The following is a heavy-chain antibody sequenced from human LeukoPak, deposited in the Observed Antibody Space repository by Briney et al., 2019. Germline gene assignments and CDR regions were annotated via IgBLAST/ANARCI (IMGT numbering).Heavy chain of an antibody. Sequence: GGSLRLSCAASGFTFSDYYMSWIRQAPGKGLEWVSYISSSGSTIYYADSVKGRFTISRDNAKNSLYLQMNSLRAEDTAVYYCARNRGYNLNPRAYFDYWGQGTLVTVSS. CDR3: ARNRGYNLNPRAYFDY. CDR2: ISSSGSTI. V-gene: IGHV3-11*04. J-gene: IGHJ4*02. D-gene: IGHD1-20*01. CDR1: GFTFSDYY.